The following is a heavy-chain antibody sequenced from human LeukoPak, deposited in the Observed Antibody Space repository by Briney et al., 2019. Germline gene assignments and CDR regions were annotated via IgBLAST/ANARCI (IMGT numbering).Heavy chain of an antibody. CDR3: AYCSGGSFYSEAKFDY. D-gene: IGHD2-15*01. CDR2: IYYSGST. J-gene: IGHJ4*02. CDR1: GGSISSGDYY. Sequence: PSQTLSLTCTVSGGSISSGDYYWGWIRQPPGKGMEWIGYIYYSGSTYYSPSLKSRVTISVDTSKNQFSLKLSSVTAADTAVYYCAYCSGGSFYSEAKFDYWGQGTLVTVSS. V-gene: IGHV4-30-4*01.